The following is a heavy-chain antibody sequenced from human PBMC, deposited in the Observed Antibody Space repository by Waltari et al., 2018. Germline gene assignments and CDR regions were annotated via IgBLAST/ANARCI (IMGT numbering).Heavy chain of an antibody. J-gene: IGHJ4*02. CDR3: ARAGGLLWFRELLSPFDY. V-gene: IGHV3-21*01. CDR2: ISSSSSYI. CDR1: GFTFRSYS. Sequence: EVQLVESGGGLVKPGGSLRLSCAASGFTFRSYSMNWVRQAPGKGLEWVSSISSSSSYIYYADSVKGRFTISRDNAKNSLYLQMNSLRAEDTAVYYCARAGGLLWFRELLSPFDYWGQGTLVTVSS. D-gene: IGHD3-10*01.